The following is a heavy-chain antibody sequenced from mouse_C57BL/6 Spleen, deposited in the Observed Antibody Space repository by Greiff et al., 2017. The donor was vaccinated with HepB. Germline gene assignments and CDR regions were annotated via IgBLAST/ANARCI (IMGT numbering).Heavy chain of an antibody. V-gene: IGHV1-55*01. D-gene: IGHD2-4*01. Sequence: QVQLQQPGAELVKPGASVKMSCKASGYTFTSYWITWVKQRPGQGLEWIGDIYPGSGSTNYNEKFKSKATLTVDTSSSTAYMQLSSLTSEDSAVYYCARLALYYDYDEAYWCQGTLVTVSA. CDR2: IYPGSGST. CDR3: ARLALYYDYDEAY. CDR1: GYTFTSYW. J-gene: IGHJ3*01.